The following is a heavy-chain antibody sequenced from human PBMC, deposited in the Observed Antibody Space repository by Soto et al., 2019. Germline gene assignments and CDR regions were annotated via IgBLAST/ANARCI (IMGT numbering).Heavy chain of an antibody. CDR1: GFTFSNYG. CDR3: AKDLGSGSYLFDAFDI. CDR2: ISYDGSNK. J-gene: IGHJ3*02. V-gene: IGHV3-30*18. D-gene: IGHD1-26*01. Sequence: GGSLRLSCAASGFTFSNYGMHWVRQAPGKGLEWVAVISYDGSNKYYADSVKGRFTVSRDNSKNTLYLQMNSLRAEDTAVYYCAKDLGSGSYLFDAFDIWGQGTMVTVSS.